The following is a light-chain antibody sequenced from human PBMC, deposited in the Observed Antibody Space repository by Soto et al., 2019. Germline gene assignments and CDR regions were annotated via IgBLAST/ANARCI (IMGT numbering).Light chain of an antibody. CDR2: EDT. V-gene: IGLV2-23*01. Sequence: ALTQPASVAGSPGQSITISCTGISNTVETYTLVSWYQQYPGEAPNLIIYEDTKRPSGVSDRFSGFKSGNTASLTISGLQRDDESHYYCSSYAASSPSVLFGGGTKVTVL. CDR3: SSYAASSPSVL. CDR1: SNTVETYTL. J-gene: IGLJ3*02.